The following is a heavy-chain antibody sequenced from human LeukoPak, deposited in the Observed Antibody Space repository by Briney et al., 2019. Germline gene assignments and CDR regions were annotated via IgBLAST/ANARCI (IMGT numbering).Heavy chain of an antibody. CDR1: GFMFGNHA. J-gene: IGHJ4*02. CDR3: ASYSTRNY. V-gene: IGHV3-23*01. Sequence: KPGGPLRLSCAASGFMFGNHAMSWVQQAPGEGLEWFSASSLSGDNAYYAASVKGRFTTFRDNSKNTLSLQMNILRAEDTAVYYCASYSTRNYWGQGTLVTVSS. CDR2: SSLSGDNA. D-gene: IGHD2-2*01.